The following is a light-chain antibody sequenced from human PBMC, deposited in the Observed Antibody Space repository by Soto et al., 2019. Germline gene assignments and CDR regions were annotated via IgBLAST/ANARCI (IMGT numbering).Light chain of an antibody. J-gene: IGKJ4*01. CDR3: QQENIWPPLT. CDR2: GAS. V-gene: IGKV3-15*01. CDR1: QSVSVN. Sequence: EIVMTQSPATLSVSPGERATLSCRASQSVSVNLAWYQQKPGQPPRILIYGASTRATGIPARFSGSGSGTEFTLTINSLQSEDFAVYYCQQENIWPPLTFGGGTKVEIK.